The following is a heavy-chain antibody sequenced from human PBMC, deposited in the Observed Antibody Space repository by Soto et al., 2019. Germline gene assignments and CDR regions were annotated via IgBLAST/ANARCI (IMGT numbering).Heavy chain of an antibody. CDR3: ASYDILPGPPRVNWFDA. CDR1: GGTFSSYT. CDR2: IIPILGIA. Sequence: QVQLVQSGAEVKKPGSSVKVSCKASGGTFSSYTISWVRQAPGQGLEWMGRIIPILGIANYAQKFQGRVTITADNSQSTAYRELSRLRSEDTAVYYCASYDILPGPPRVNWFDAWGQGTLVTVSS. V-gene: IGHV1-69*02. D-gene: IGHD3-9*01. J-gene: IGHJ5*02.